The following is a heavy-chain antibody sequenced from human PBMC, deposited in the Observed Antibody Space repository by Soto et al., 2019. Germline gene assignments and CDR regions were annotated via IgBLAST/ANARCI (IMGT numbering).Heavy chain of an antibody. CDR3: AKASLWFGEIDF. Sequence: EVQLLESGGDLIQPGGSLRLSCAASGFTFTTTPMSWVRQAPGKGLEWVSAISGRGTTTYYAASVEGRFTISRDNSKNTLSLQMNSLGADDTAVYFCAKASLWFGEIDFWGRGALVHVSS. J-gene: IGHJ4*02. D-gene: IGHD3-10*01. CDR1: GFTFTTTP. V-gene: IGHV3-23*01. CDR2: ISGRGTTT.